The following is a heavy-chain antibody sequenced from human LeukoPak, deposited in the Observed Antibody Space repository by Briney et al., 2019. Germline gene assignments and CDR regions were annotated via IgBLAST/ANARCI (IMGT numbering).Heavy chain of an antibody. CDR3: AREGVLQGGYYRYYFDY. J-gene: IGHJ4*02. CDR2: INPNGGST. D-gene: IGHD3-3*01. V-gene: IGHV1-46*01. Sequence: GASVKVSCKASAYTFTSYYMHWVRQAPGQGLEWMGIINPNGGSTSYAQKFRGRVVMTRDTSTSTVFVELTSLRSEDTAVYFCAREGVLQGGYYRYYFDYWGQGTLVTVSS. CDR1: AYTFTSYY.